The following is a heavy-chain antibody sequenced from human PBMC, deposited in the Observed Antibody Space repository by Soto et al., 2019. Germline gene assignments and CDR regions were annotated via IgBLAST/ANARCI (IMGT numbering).Heavy chain of an antibody. V-gene: IGHV2-5*02. CDR2: IYWDDEK. CDR3: AHTVPVKWLVSFDY. D-gene: IGHD6-19*01. J-gene: IGHJ4*02. CDR1: GSSLTNSGVG. Sequence: QITLKESGPTLVKPTQTLTLTCTFSGSSLTNSGVGVGWIRQPPGKALEWLALIYWDDEKRLRSSLSSRLSITKDIPKNLVVLTMTNMDPLDTATYFCAHTVPVKWLVSFDYWGQGTLVTVSS.